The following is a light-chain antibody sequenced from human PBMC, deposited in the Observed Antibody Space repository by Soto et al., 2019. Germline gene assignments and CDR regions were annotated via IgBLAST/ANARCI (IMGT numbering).Light chain of an antibody. CDR2: AAS. CDR1: QSISSY. Sequence: DIQMTQSPSSLSASVGDRVTITCRASQSISSYLTWYQQKPGKAPKLLIYAASSLQSGVPSRFSGSGSGTDFTLTISSLQHEDFATYYCQQSYSTPPVTFGQGTRLEIK. CDR3: QQSYSTPPVT. V-gene: IGKV1-39*01. J-gene: IGKJ5*01.